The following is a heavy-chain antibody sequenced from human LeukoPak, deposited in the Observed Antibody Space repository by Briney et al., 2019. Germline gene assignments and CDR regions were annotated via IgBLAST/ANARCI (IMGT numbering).Heavy chain of an antibody. J-gene: IGHJ5*02. CDR2: IFYNGDT. CDR3: ARRNLVGPFDP. CDR1: GGSIRSSSYY. D-gene: IGHD1-26*01. Sequence: SETLSLTCTVSGGSIRSSSYYWGWIRQPPGKGLEWIGTIFYNGDTYYSPSLKSRVTISVDTSKNQFSLKLSSVTAADTAVYYCARRNLVGPFDPWGQGTLVTVSS. V-gene: IGHV4-39*01.